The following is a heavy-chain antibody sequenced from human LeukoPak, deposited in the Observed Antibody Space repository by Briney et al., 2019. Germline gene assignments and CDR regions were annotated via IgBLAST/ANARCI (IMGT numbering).Heavy chain of an antibody. D-gene: IGHD2/OR15-2a*01. CDR1: GFTFCNAW. Sequence: GGSVRLFWAASGFTFCNAWMTWVRQAPGEGLEWVGRIKCKTDSGTTDYAAPMKGRFTISSDDSKNTLYLQMNSLKTDDTALYYCTACPGNWNYWGQGTLVTVSS. CDR2: IKCKTDSGTT. J-gene: IGHJ4*02. V-gene: IGHV3-15*01. CDR3: TACPGNWNY.